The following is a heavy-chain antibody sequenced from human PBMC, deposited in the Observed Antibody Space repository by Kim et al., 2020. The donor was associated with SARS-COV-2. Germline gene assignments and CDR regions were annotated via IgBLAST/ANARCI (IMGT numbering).Heavy chain of an antibody. V-gene: IGHV3-21*01. CDR1: GFTFSSYS. J-gene: IGHJ4*02. D-gene: IGHD3-3*01. CDR3: ARDVHYDFWSGYLYYFDY. Sequence: GGSLRLSCAASGFTFSSYSMNWVRQAPGKGLEWVSSISSSSSYIYYADSVKGRFTISRDNAKNSLYLQMNSLRAEDTAVYYCARDVHYDFWSGYLYYFDYCGQGTLVTVSS. CDR2: ISSSSSYI.